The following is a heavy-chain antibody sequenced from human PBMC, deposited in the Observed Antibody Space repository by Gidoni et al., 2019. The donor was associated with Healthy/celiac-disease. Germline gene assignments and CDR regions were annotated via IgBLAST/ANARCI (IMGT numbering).Heavy chain of an antibody. CDR1: GGSISRYY. Sequence: GGSISRYYWSWIRQPPGKGLEWIGYIYYSGSTNYNPSLKSRVTISVDTSKNQFSLKLSSVTAADTAVYYCARDREQQLDQDYYYYMDVWGKGTTVTVSS. D-gene: IGHD6-13*01. CDR2: IYYSGST. V-gene: IGHV4-59*01. J-gene: IGHJ6*03. CDR3: ARDREQQLDQDYYYYMDV.